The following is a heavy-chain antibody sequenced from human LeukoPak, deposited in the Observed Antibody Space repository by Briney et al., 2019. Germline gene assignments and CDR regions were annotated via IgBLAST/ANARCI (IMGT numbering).Heavy chain of an antibody. J-gene: IGHJ4*02. V-gene: IGHV1-8*01. CDR2: MNPNSGNT. Sequence: ASVKVSCKASGYTFTSYDINWVRQATGQGLEWMGWMNPNSGNTGYAQKFQGRVTMTRNTSISTAYMELSSLRSEDTAVYYCARGSAYCYDSSGYSLCDYWGQGTLVTVPS. D-gene: IGHD3-22*01. CDR3: ARGSAYCYDSSGYSLCDY. CDR1: GYTFTSYD.